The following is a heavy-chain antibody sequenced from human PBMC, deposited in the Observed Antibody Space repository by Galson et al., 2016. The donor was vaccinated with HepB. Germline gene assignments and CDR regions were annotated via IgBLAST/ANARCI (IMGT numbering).Heavy chain of an antibody. Sequence: QSGAEVKKPGESLQISCKGSGYTFTNNWVVWVRQMPGKGLEWMGFIYPGESDTRYSPSFQGQVTFSADKSTNTAYLQWSSLKASDTAIYYCARHVSLVRGRGEKSYFYGMDVWGQGTTVIVSS. V-gene: IGHV5-51*01. CDR3: ARHVSLVRGRGEKSYFYGMDV. J-gene: IGHJ6*02. CDR1: GYTFTNNW. D-gene: IGHD3-10*01. CDR2: IYPGESDT.